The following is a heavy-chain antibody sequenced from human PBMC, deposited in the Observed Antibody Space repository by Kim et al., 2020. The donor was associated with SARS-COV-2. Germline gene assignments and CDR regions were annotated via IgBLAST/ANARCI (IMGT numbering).Heavy chain of an antibody. CDR3: AREDHSSGWGHMDV. V-gene: IGHV3-53*01. CDR1: GFTVSSNY. CDR2: IYSGGST. J-gene: IGHJ6*02. Sequence: GGSLRLSCAASGFTVSSNYMSWVRQAPGKGLEWVSVIYSGGSTYYADSVKGRFTISRDNSKNTLYLQMNSLRAEDTAVYYCAREDHSSGWGHMDVWGQGTTVTVSS. D-gene: IGHD6-19*01.